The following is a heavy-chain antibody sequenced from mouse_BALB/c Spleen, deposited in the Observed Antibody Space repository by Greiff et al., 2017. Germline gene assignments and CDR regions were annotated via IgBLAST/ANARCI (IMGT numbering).Heavy chain of an antibody. D-gene: IGHD1-1*01. CDR2: ISNGGGST. J-gene: IGHJ1*01. CDR3: ARHEGSYYGSSYWYFDV. Sequence: DVHLVESGGGLVQPGGSLKLSCAASGFTFSSYTMSWVRQTPEKRLEWVAYISNGGGSTYYPDTVKGRFTISRDNAKNTLYLQMSSLKSEDTAMYYCARHEGSYYGSSYWYFDVWGAGTTVTVSS. CDR1: GFTFSSYT. V-gene: IGHV5-12-2*01.